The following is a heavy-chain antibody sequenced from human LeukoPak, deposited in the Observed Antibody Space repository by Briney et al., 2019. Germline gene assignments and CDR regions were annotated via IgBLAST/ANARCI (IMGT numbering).Heavy chain of an antibody. J-gene: IGHJ4*02. V-gene: IGHV4-34*01. CDR2: INHSGST. CDR1: GGSFSGYY. CDR3: ARQPYGSGSYYRFAKYFDY. D-gene: IGHD3-10*01. Sequence: PSETLSLTCAVYGGSFSGYYWSWIRQPPGKGLEGIGEINHSGSTNYNPSLKSRVTISVDTSKNQFSLKLSFVTAADAAVSYCARQPYGSGSYYRFAKYFDYWGQGTLVTVSS.